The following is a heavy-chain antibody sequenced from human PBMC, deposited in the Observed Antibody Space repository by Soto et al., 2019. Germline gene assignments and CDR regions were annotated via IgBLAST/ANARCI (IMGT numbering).Heavy chain of an antibody. CDR1: GFTFSSYA. V-gene: IGHV3-30-3*01. CDR2: ISYDGSNK. CDR3: ARDMQQLAVDY. Sequence: GGSLRLSCAASGFTFSSYAMHWVRQAPGKGLEWVAVISYDGSNKYYADSVKGRFTISRDNSKNTLYLQMNSLRAEDTAVYYCARDMQQLAVDYWGQGTLVTVSS. J-gene: IGHJ4*02. D-gene: IGHD6-13*01.